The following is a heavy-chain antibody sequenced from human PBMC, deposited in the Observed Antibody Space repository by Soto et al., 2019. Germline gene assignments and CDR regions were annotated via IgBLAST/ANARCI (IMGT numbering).Heavy chain of an antibody. J-gene: IGHJ4*02. Sequence: GGSLRLSCTASGFTFGDYAMSWFRQAPGKGLEWVGFIRSKAYGGTTEYAASVKGRFTISRDDSKSIAYLQMNSLKTEDTAVHYCTRDSYSYGYSELNFFDYWGQGTLVTVSS. V-gene: IGHV3-49*03. CDR1: GFTFGDYA. CDR3: TRDSYSYGYSELNFFDY. CDR2: IRSKAYGGTT. D-gene: IGHD5-18*01.